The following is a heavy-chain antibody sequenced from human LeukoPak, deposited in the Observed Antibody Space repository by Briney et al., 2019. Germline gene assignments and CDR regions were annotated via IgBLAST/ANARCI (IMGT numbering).Heavy chain of an antibody. V-gene: IGHV4-59*01. CDR3: VREGYDSSGYFLDY. CDR2: IHYSGST. Sequence: SETLSLTCTVSGGSISGYYWSWIRQSPGRGLEWMGYIHYSGSTDYNPSLKSRVTMSVDTSKNQCSLKLSSVTAADAAVYYCVREGYDSSGYFLDYWGQGTLVTVS. D-gene: IGHD3-22*01. J-gene: IGHJ4*02. CDR1: GGSISGYY.